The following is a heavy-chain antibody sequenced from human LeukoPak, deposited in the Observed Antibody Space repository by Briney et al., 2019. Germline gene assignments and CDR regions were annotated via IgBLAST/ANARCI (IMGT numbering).Heavy chain of an antibody. D-gene: IGHD5-24*01. CDR2: LNPSGGSS. CDR1: GYTFTSYG. Sequence: ASVKVSCKASGYTFTSYGNSWVRQAPGQGLEWMAILNPSGGSSNYAQKFQGRATLTRATSTGTVYMELSSLRSEDTAVYYCASVYKHGMDVWGQGTTVIVSS. CDR3: ASVYKHGMDV. J-gene: IGHJ6*02. V-gene: IGHV1-46*01.